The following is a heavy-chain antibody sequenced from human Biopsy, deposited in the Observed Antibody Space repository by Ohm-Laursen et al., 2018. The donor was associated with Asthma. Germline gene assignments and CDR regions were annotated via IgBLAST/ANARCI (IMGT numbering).Heavy chain of an antibody. V-gene: IGHV4-30-4*01. J-gene: IGHJ5*02. D-gene: IGHD3-22*01. Sequence: SQTLSLTCIVSGGSISSDDYYRSWIRQAPGKGLEWIAYIYSSRDTYYSPSLKSRVSISLDTSKNQFSLRLTSVTAADTAVYYCARDRAMISETWGQGTLVTVSS. CDR1: GGSISSDDYY. CDR2: IYSSRDT. CDR3: ARDRAMISET.